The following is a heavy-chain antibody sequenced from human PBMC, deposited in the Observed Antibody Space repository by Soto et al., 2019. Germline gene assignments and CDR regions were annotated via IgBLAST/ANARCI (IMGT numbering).Heavy chain of an antibody. CDR1: GFTFSSYD. CDR2: IGTAGDT. V-gene: IGHV3-13*01. J-gene: IGHJ4*02. Sequence: EVQLVESGGGLVQPGGSLRLSCAASGFTFSSYDMHWVRQATGKGLEWVSAIGTAGDTYYPGSVKGRFTISKENAMNSLYLQMNSLRAEDTAVYYCARVGTAAGFFFDYWGQGTLVTVSS. CDR3: ARVGTAAGFFFDY. D-gene: IGHD6-13*01.